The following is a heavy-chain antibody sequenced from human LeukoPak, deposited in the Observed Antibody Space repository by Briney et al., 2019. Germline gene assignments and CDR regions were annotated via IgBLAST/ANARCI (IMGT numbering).Heavy chain of an antibody. V-gene: IGHV3-9*01. J-gene: IGHJ5*02. CDR3: AKVVSRSWYGWFDP. Sequence: GRSLRLSCAASGFTFDDYAMHWVREAPGKGLEWVSGISWNSGSIGYADSVKGRFTISRDNAKNSLYLQMNSLRAEDTALYYCAKVVSRSWYGWFDPWGQGTLVTVSS. CDR1: GFTFDDYA. D-gene: IGHD6-13*01. CDR2: ISWNSGSI.